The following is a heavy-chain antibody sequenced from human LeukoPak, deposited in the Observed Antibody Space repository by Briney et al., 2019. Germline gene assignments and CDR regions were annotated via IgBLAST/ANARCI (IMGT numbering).Heavy chain of an antibody. Sequence: PGGSLRLSCAVSGFTFSDYNMKRVRQAPGRGLEWVSYIDGSDGTIYYADSLKGRITISRDNAENSLYLQMNSLRAEDTAVYYCARDQRITMVRGVISTRPFDYWGQGTLVTVSS. CDR1: GFTFSDYN. CDR2: IDGSDGTI. J-gene: IGHJ4*02. V-gene: IGHV3-48*01. CDR3: ARDQRITMVRGVISTRPFDY. D-gene: IGHD3-10*01.